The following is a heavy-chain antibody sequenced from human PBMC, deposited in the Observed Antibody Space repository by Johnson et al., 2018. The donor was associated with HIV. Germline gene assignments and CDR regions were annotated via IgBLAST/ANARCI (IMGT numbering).Heavy chain of an antibody. J-gene: IGHJ3*02. CDR2: ISNDGSFQ. V-gene: IGHV3-30*04. D-gene: IGHD3-16*01. CDR1: GFTFSSYA. CDR3: ARGALGDWVDAFDI. Sequence: QVQLVESGGGVVQPGRSLRLSCAASGFTFSSYAMHWVRQAPGKGLEWVAVISNDGSFQYYTDSVKGRFTISRDNSKNTLYLQMNSLRAEDTAVFYCARGALGDWVDAFDIWGQGTMVTVSS.